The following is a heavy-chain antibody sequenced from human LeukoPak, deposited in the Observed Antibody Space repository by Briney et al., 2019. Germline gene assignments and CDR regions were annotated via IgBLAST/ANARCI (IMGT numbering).Heavy chain of an antibody. V-gene: IGHV4-59*12. CDR2: IYYSGST. CDR1: GGSISSYY. Sequence: PSETLSLTCTVSGGSISSYYWSWIRQPPGKGLEWIGYIYYSGSTNYNPSLKSRVTISVDTSKNQFSLKLSSVTAADTAVYYCARGRYCSGGSCYRGVGSWFDPWGQGTLVTVSS. J-gene: IGHJ5*02. CDR3: ARGRYCSGGSCYRGVGSWFDP. D-gene: IGHD2-15*01.